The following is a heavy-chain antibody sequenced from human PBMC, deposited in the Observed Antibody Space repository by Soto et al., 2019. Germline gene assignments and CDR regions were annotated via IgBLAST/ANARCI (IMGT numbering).Heavy chain of an antibody. CDR3: GRGYNYGYRLEF. CDR2: IYHSGST. CDR1: GGKSSSGGDC. Sequence: QILPLPCSVSGGKSSSGGDCWICKRQPPRKDMEWIGYIYHSGSTYYNPSLKSRVTISVDRSKNQFSLKLSSVTAAVSAVYYCGRGYNYGYRLEFWG. J-gene: IGHJ2*01. V-gene: IGHV4-30-2*01. D-gene: IGHD5-18*01.